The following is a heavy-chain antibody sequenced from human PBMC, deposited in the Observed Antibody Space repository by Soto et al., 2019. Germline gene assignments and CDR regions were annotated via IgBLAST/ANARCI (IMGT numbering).Heavy chain of an antibody. Sequence: SETLYLTCTVSGGSISSSSYYWGWIRQPPGKGLEWIGSIYYSGSTYYNPSLKSRVTISVDTSKNQFSLKLSSVTAADTAVYYCARHGFLTNGVSIRFDPWGQGTLVTVSS. CDR1: GGSISSSSYY. D-gene: IGHD2-8*01. CDR3: ARHGFLTNGVSIRFDP. V-gene: IGHV4-39*01. CDR2: IYYSGST. J-gene: IGHJ5*02.